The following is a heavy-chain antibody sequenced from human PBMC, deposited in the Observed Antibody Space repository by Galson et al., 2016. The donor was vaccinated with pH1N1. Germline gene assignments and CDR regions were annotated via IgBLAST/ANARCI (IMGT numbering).Heavy chain of an antibody. CDR3: AKRGQRVYV. Sequence: LRLSCAASGFTFSTYAMSWVRQAPGKGLEWVSTITARGIGSYYADSVKGRFTISRDNSKNTLYLQLNSLRAEDTAVYYCAKRGQRVYVWGQGTTVTVSS. J-gene: IGHJ6*02. CDR2: ITARGIGS. V-gene: IGHV3-23*01. CDR1: GFTFSTYA.